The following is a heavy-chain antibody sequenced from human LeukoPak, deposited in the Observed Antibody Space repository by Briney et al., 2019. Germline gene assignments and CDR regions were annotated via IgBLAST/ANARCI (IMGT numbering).Heavy chain of an antibody. CDR3: AKIAARDTGEGY. Sequence: ASVEVSCKASGYTFTSNHIHWVRQAPGQGLEWMGVINPSGDSTSYAPKFQGRVTLTRDTSTSTVYMELSSLRSEDTGIYYCAKIAARDTGEGYWGQGTPVTVSS. V-gene: IGHV1-46*01. J-gene: IGHJ4*02. CDR2: INPSGDST. D-gene: IGHD6-6*01. CDR1: GYTFTSNH.